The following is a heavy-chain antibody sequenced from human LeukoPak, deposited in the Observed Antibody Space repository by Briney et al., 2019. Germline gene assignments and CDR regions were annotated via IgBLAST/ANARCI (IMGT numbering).Heavy chain of an antibody. Sequence: GGSLRLSCAASGFTFSGSAIHWVRQSSGKGLEWVGQIDKKDKGYATATVYAASVKGRLTISRDDSINTAYLQMKSLKTEDTALYYCTRDSGTYNWFDPWGQGTLVTVSS. J-gene: IGHJ5*02. CDR3: TRDSGTYNWFDP. CDR1: GFTFSGSA. D-gene: IGHD1-26*01. CDR2: IDKKDKGYAT. V-gene: IGHV3-73*01.